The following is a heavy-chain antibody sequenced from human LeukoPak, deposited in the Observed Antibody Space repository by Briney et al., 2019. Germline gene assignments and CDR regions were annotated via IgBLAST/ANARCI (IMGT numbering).Heavy chain of an antibody. V-gene: IGHV1-2*02. CDR1: GYTFTAYY. D-gene: IGHD4-23*01. CDR3: TRFEDYGGKRDVFDI. Sequence: GASVEVSCKASGYTFTAYYINWVRQAPGQGLEWMGWINPHSGGAVYAQGFEGRVTMTRDTSISTAYMELNNLRSDDTAFYYCTRFEDYGGKRDVFDIWGQGTMVTVSS. CDR2: INPHSGGA. J-gene: IGHJ3*02.